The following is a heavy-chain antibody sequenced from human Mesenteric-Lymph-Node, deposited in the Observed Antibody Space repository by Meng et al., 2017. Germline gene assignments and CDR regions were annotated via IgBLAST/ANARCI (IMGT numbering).Heavy chain of an antibody. CDR2: IWYDGSKK. CDR3: ARDFYGDYSKFDY. V-gene: IGHV3-33*01. Sequence: LVEVWGGVVQAGRAPSTSCAAFRFTFSRYGIHWVGQAPGKGLEWVAFIWYDGSKKYYADSVKGRFTISRDNSKNTLYLQMDSLRAEDTAMYYCARDFYGDYSKFDYWGQGTLVTVSS. J-gene: IGHJ4*02. D-gene: IGHD4-17*01. CDR1: RFTFSRYG.